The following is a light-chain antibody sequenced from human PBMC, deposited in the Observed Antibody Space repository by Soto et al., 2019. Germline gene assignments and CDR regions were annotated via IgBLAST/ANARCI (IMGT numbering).Light chain of an antibody. J-gene: IGLJ3*02. Sequence: QSVLTQPPSVSAAPGQKVTISCSGGSSNIGNNYVSWYQQLPGTAPKLLIYDNNKRPSGIPDRISASKSGSSATLGITGLQTGDEADYYCGTWDSSLTTGVFGGGTKLTVL. CDR3: GTWDSSLTTGV. CDR2: DNN. CDR1: SSNIGNNY. V-gene: IGLV1-51*01.